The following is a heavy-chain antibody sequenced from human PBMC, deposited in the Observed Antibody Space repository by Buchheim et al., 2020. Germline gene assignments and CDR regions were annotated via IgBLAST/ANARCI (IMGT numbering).Heavy chain of an antibody. Sequence: QVQLQESGPGPVKPSQTLSLTCTVSGGSISSGGYYWSWIRQHPGKGLEWIGRIYVGGTITYNSSLKNRLTISADKSRNHLSLRLTSVTAADTAVYYCARLDNTWFDPWGQGAL. V-gene: IGHV4-31*03. J-gene: IGHJ5*02. CDR1: GGSISSGGYY. D-gene: IGHD3-9*01. CDR3: ARLDNTWFDP. CDR2: IYVGGTI.